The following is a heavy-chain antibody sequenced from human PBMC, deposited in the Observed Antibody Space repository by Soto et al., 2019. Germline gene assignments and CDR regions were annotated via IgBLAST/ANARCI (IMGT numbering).Heavy chain of an antibody. CDR3: ASVTFGGVVLAH. D-gene: IGHD3-16*01. CDR1: AASFSKYY. V-gene: IGHV4-59*13. Sequence: SETLSLTGTVSAASFSKYYCTWIRQPPWKGLEWIGYIYFNGNTNYNPSLKRRVTISVDTSKKQISLNLTSVTDADTAVYFCASVTFGGVVLAHWGQGTLVTVCS. J-gene: IGHJ4*02. CDR2: IYFNGNT.